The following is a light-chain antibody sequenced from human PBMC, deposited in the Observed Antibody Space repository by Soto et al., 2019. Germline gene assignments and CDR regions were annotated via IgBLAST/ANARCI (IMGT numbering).Light chain of an antibody. CDR3: QQYNNWPRT. J-gene: IGKJ1*01. CDR1: QSVSVN. V-gene: IGKV3-15*01. CDR2: AAS. Sequence: ELLLAQSPVTLSLSPGDRTTLSCRASQSVSVNSLAWYQQKGGQAPRLLIYAASTRATGIPARFSGSGSGTDFSLTISSLQSEDFAVYYCQQYNNWPRTLGQGTKVDIK.